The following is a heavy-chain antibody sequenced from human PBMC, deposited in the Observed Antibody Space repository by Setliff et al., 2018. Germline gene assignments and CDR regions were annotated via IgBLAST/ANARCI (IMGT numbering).Heavy chain of an antibody. J-gene: IGHJ3*02. V-gene: IGHV3-21*01. CDR1: GFTFSTYS. Sequence: SLRLSCAASGFTFSTYSMHWVRQAPGKGLEWVSSISDTSIHIYYGESVKGRFTISRDNAKNSLYVQMNSLRADDTAVYYCIRDWGEAGSTNAFDIWGQGTVVTVSS. CDR3: IRDWGEAGSTNAFDI. D-gene: IGHD1-26*01. CDR2: ISDTSIHI.